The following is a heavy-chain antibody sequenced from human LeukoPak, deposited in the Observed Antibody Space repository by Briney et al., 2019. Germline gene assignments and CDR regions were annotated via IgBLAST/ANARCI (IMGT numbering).Heavy chain of an antibody. CDR2: ISSSSSYI. CDR3: AKGVYYYGSGSYYNGAYYFDY. V-gene: IGHV3-21*01. Sequence: QPGGSLRLSCAASGFTFSSYSMNWVRQAPGKGLEWVSSISSSSSYIYYADSVKGRFTISRDNAKNSLYLQMNSLRAEDTAVYYCAKGVYYYGSGSYYNGAYYFDYWGQGTLVTVSS. CDR1: GFTFSSYS. J-gene: IGHJ4*02. D-gene: IGHD3-10*01.